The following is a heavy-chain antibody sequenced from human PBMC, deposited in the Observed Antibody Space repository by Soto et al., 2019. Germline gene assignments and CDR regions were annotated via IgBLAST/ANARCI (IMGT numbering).Heavy chain of an antibody. D-gene: IGHD3-22*01. CDR2: IDWDDDK. V-gene: IGHV2-70*11. CDR1: GFSLSTSGMC. J-gene: IGHJ6*02. CDR3: GLEYYYDSSGSLDV. Sequence: SGPTLVNPTQTLTLTCTFSGFSLSTSGMCVSWIRQPPGKALEWLARIDWDDDKYYSTSLKTRLTISKDTSKNQVVLTMTNMDPVDTATYYCGLEYYYDSSGSLDVWGQGTTVSVS.